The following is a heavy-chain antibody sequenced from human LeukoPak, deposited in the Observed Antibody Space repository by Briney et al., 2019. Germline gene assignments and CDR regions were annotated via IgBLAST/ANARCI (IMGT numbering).Heavy chain of an antibody. V-gene: IGHV3-11*01. Sequence: PGGSLRLSCAASGFTFSDYYMTWIRQAPGKGLEWVSYISSRGNTIYYADSVKGRFTISRDNAKNSLYLQMNSLRAEDTAVCYCARGGINSGWPRPFDYWGQGTLVTVSS. CDR1: GFTFSDYY. J-gene: IGHJ4*02. CDR3: ARGGINSGWPRPFDY. D-gene: IGHD6-19*01. CDR2: ISSRGNTI.